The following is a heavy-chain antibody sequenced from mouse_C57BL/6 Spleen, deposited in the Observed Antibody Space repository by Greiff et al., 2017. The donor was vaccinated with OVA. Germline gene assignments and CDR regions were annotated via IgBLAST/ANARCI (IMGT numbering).Heavy chain of an antibody. CDR3: ARGDYYGRWYFDV. CDR1: GFTFSDYG. Sequence: EVQVVESGGGLVKPGGSLKLSCAASGFTFSDYGMHWVRQAPEKGLEWVAYISSGSSTIYYADTVKGRFTISRDNAKNTLFLQMTSLRSEDTAMYYCARGDYYGRWYFDVWGTGTTVTVSS. J-gene: IGHJ1*03. CDR2: ISSGSSTI. V-gene: IGHV5-17*01. D-gene: IGHD1-1*01.